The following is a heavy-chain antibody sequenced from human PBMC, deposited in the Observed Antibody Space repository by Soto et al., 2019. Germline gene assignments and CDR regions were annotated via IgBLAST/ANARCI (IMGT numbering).Heavy chain of an antibody. D-gene: IGHD3-9*01. V-gene: IGHV3-33*01. J-gene: IGHJ4*02. CDR1: GFTFSSYG. CDR2: IWYDGSNK. Sequence: GGSLRLSCAASGFTFSSYGMHWVRQAPGKGLEWVAVIWYDGSNKYYADSVKGRFTISRDNSKNTLYLQMNSLRAEDTAVYYCARDRRVVRYFDWFSGIEYWGQGTLVTVSS. CDR3: ARDRRVVRYFDWFSGIEY.